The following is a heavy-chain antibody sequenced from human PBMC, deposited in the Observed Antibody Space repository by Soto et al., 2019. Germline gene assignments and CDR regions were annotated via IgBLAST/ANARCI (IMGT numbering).Heavy chain of an antibody. Sequence: EVQVLESGGGLVQPGGSLRLSCAASGFTFSNYAMSWVRQAPGKGLEWVSTISGSGGNTYYADSVRGRFTISRDNSKNTLYLQMSNLRADDTAVYYCAKLGWAARDYWGQGTLVTVSS. CDR3: AKLGWAARDY. CDR2: ISGSGGNT. V-gene: IGHV3-23*01. CDR1: GFTFSNYA. D-gene: IGHD2-21*01. J-gene: IGHJ4*02.